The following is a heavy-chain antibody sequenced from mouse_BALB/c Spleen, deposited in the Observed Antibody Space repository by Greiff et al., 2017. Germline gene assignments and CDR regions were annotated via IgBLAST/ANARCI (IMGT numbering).Heavy chain of an antibody. CDR3: ARDYYYGSSFAMDY. D-gene: IGHD1-1*01. CDR2: ISSGGST. CDR1: GFTFSSYA. Sequence: VKLMESGGGLVKPGGSLKLSCAASGFTFSSYAMSWVRQTPEKRLEWVASISSGGSTYYPDSVKGRFTISRDNARNILYLQMSSLRSDDTAMYYCARDYYYGSSFAMDYWGQGTSVTVSA. J-gene: IGHJ4*01. V-gene: IGHV5-6-5*01.